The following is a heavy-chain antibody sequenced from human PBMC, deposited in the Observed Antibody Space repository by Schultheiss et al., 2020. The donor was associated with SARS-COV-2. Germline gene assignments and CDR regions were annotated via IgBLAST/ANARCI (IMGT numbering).Heavy chain of an antibody. Sequence: GESLKISCSASGFTFSSYAMHWVRQAPGKGLEWVSRINSDGSSTSYPDSVKGRSTISRDNSKSTLYLQMNNLRVEDTAVYYCGVAIDIVTVPPARVDYWGQGTLVTVSS. CDR1: GFTFSSYA. J-gene: IGHJ4*02. V-gene: IGHV3-74*01. CDR3: GVAIDIVTVPPARVDY. D-gene: IGHD2-2*01. CDR2: INSDGSST.